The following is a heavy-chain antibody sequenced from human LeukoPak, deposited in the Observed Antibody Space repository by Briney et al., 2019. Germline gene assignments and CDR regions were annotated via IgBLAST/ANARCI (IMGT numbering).Heavy chain of an antibody. CDR1: GFTFHDYD. CDR2: INWNGDRT. V-gene: IGHV3-20*04. J-gene: IGHJ4*02. Sequence: GGSLRLSCAASGFTFHDYDMSWVRQSPGKGLEWVSGINWNGDRTGYADSVKGRFTISRDNAKNSLYLQMNSLRAEDTAVYYGARGGSYSSSWGQGTLVTVSS. D-gene: IGHD6-13*01. CDR3: ARGGSYSSS.